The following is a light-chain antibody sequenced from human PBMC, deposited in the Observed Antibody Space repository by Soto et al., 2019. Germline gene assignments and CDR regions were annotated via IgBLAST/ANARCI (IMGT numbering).Light chain of an antibody. CDR3: QQYRTSPIT. CDR1: QSITNNY. CDR2: GAS. V-gene: IGKV3-20*01. Sequence: ETVLTQSPGTLSLSPGERATLSCRASQSITNNYLAWYQQKPGQAPRLLIYGASSRVTGIPDTFSGSRSGTDSTPTISRLEPEDGAVYYCQQYRTSPITFGPGTRLEMK. J-gene: IGKJ5*01.